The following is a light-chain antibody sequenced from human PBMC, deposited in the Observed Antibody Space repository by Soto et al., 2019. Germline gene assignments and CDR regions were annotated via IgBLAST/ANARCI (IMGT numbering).Light chain of an antibody. V-gene: IGKV1-39*01. J-gene: IGKJ2*01. Sequence: DIQMTQSPSSLSASVGDRVTITCRASQSIATYLNWYQLKPGKAPKLLIYGASSLQSGVPLRFSATGSGTDFTLSISNLQPEYFATYSCQQSFRIPYTFGQGTKVEI. CDR3: QQSFRIPYT. CDR1: QSIATY. CDR2: GAS.